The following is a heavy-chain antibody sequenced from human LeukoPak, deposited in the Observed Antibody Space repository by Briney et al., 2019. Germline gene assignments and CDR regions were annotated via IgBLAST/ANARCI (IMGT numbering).Heavy chain of an antibody. CDR1: GGSISSYY. CDR3: ARDQEDYYGMDV. V-gene: IGHV4-59*01. Sequence: SETLSLTCTVSGGSISSYYWSWIRQPPGKGLEWIGYIYYSGSTNYNPSLKSRVTISVNTSKNQFSLKLSSVTAADTAVYYCARDQEDYYGMDVWGQGTTVTVSS. J-gene: IGHJ6*02. CDR2: IYYSGST.